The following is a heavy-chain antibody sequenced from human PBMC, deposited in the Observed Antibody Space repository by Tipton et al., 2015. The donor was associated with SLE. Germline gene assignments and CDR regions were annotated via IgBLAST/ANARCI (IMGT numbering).Heavy chain of an antibody. Sequence: LRLSCTVSGVSISRYYWSWIRQPPGQGLEWIGYIYSNGGTNYNPSLRSRVTISVDTSNNQFSLKLTSVTAADTALYFCAGTRRCNHLFDYWGQGTLVTVSS. CDR2: IYSNGGT. D-gene: IGHD1-14*01. CDR3: AGTRRCNHLFDY. CDR1: GVSISRYY. V-gene: IGHV4-4*08. J-gene: IGHJ4*02.